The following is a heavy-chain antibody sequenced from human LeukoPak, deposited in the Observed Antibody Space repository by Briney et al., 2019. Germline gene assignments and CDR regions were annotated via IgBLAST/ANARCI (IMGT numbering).Heavy chain of an antibody. V-gene: IGHV4-38-2*02. CDR2: IYHSGST. CDR1: GYSISSGYY. J-gene: IGHJ4*02. Sequence: PSETLSLTCTVSGYSISSGYYWGWIRQPPGKGLEWIGSIYHSGSTYYNPSLKSRLTISVDTSKNQFSLKLSSVTAADTAVYYCAGETVPYDILTGFYWGQGTLVTVSS. D-gene: IGHD3-9*01. CDR3: AGETVPYDILTGFY.